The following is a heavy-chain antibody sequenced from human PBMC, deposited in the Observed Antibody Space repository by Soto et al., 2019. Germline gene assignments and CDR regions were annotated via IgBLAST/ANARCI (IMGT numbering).Heavy chain of an antibody. CDR2: INPNSGGT. J-gene: IGHJ4*02. Sequence: ASVKVSCKASGYTFTGYYMHWVRQAPGQGLEWMGWINPNSGGTNYAQKFQGRVTMTRDTSISTAYMELSRLRSDDTAVYYCARGLHTERIVVVVAATELDYWGQGTLVTVSS. CDR1: GYTFTGYY. CDR3: ARGLHTERIVVVVAATELDY. V-gene: IGHV1-2*02. D-gene: IGHD2-15*01.